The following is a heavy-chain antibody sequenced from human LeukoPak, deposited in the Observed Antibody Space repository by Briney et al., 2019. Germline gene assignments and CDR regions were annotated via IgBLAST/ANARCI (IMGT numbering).Heavy chain of an antibody. D-gene: IGHD3-22*01. J-gene: IGHJ5*02. CDR2: ISYDGINK. Sequence: PGGFLRLSCAASGFTFSSYSMHWVRQAPGKGLEWVAVISYDGINKYYADSVKGRFTISRDNSKNTLYLQMNSLRTEDTAVYYCARDPLDSSGLMNWFDPWGQGTLVTVSS. CDR1: GFTFSSYS. V-gene: IGHV3-30-3*01. CDR3: ARDPLDSSGLMNWFDP.